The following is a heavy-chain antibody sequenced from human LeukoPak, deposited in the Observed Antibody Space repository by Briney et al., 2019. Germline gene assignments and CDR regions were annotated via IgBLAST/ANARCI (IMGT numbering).Heavy chain of an antibody. CDR1: GGSISSYY. Sequence: PSETLSLTCTVSGGSISSYYWSWIRQPPGKGLEGIGYIYYSGSTNYNPSLKSRVTISVDTSKNQFSLKLSSVTAADTAVYYCARHMSGSYFWDQDYYYGMDVWGQGTTVTVSS. J-gene: IGHJ6*02. D-gene: IGHD1-26*01. CDR3: ARHMSGSYFWDQDYYYGMDV. CDR2: IYYSGST. V-gene: IGHV4-59*08.